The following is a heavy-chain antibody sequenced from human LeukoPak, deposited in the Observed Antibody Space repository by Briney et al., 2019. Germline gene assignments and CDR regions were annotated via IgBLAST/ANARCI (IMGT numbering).Heavy chain of an antibody. CDR2: ISSSSSYI. CDR1: GFTFSSYS. CDR3: ARDATYGSGSFFDY. Sequence: PGGSLRLSCAASGFTFSSYSMNWVRQAPGKGLEWVSSISSSSSYIYYADSVKGRFTISRDNAKHSLYLQMNSLRAEDTAVYYCARDATYGSGSFFDYWGQGTLVTVSS. J-gene: IGHJ4*02. D-gene: IGHD3-10*01. V-gene: IGHV3-21*01.